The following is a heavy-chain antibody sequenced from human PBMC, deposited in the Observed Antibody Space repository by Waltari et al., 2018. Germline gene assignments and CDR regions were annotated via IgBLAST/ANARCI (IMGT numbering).Heavy chain of an antibody. CDR2: FSPSLGIA. V-gene: IGHV1-69*10. D-gene: IGHD5-12*01. CDR3: AREGVSESRRWLQFTFDY. Sequence: QVQLVQSGAEVKKPGSSVKVSCKASGGTFSSYAISWVRQAPGQGLEWMGGFSPSLGIANCAQKFQGRVTITADKSTSTDYMELSSLRSEDTAVYYCAREGVSESRRWLQFTFDYWGQGTLVTVSS. CDR1: GGTFSSYA. J-gene: IGHJ4*02.